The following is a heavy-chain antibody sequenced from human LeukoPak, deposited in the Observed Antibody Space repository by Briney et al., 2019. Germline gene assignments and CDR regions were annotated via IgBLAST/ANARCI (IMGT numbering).Heavy chain of an antibody. CDR1: GFTFRSYW. CDR3: TRTYYYDSIDYFDY. J-gene: IGHJ4*02. V-gene: IGHV3-74*01. D-gene: IGHD3-22*01. Sequence: GGSLRFSCAASGFTFRSYWMHWVRKPPGKGLVWVSRIKSDGSSTIYADSVKGRFTISRDNAKNTLYLQMNSLRAEDTAVYYCTRTYYYDSIDYFDYWGQGALVTVSS. CDR2: IKSDGSST.